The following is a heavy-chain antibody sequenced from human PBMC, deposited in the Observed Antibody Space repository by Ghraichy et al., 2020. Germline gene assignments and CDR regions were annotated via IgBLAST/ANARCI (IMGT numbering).Heavy chain of an antibody. CDR2: IWYDGSNK. D-gene: IGHD6-19*01. CDR3: ARDKRSGGYSSGWTRALIVDY. Sequence: GGSLRLSCAASGFTFSSYGMHWVRQAPGKGLEWVAVIWYDGSNKYYADSVKGRFTISRDNSKNTLYLQMNSLRAEDTAVYYCARDKRSGGYSSGWTRALIVDYWGQGTLVTVSS. J-gene: IGHJ4*02. CDR1: GFTFSSYG. V-gene: IGHV3-33*01.